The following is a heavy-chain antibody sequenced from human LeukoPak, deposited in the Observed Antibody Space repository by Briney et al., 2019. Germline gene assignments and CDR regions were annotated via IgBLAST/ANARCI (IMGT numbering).Heavy chain of an antibody. J-gene: IGHJ5*02. CDR3: ARGRVPNRLHRNWFDP. D-gene: IGHD4-11*01. Sequence: SETLSLTCAVYGGSFSGYYWSWIRQPPGKGLEWIGEIDHSVRTNYNPSLKSRVTISVDTSKNQFSLKLSSVTAADTAVYYCARGRVPNRLHRNWFDPWGQGTLVTVSS. V-gene: IGHV4-34*01. CDR2: IDHSVRT. CDR1: GGSFSGYY.